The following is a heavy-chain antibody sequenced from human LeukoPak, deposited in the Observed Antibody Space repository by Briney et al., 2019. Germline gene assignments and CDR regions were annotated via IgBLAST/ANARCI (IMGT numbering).Heavy chain of an antibody. Sequence: PSETLSLTCAVCGGSFSGYYWSWIRQPPGKGLEWIGEINHSGSTNYNPSLKCRVTISVDTSKNQFSLKLSSVTAADTAVYYCARSPVSDSSGREPFDIWGQGTMVTVSS. J-gene: IGHJ3*02. D-gene: IGHD3-22*01. CDR3: ARSPVSDSSGREPFDI. CDR1: GGSFSGYY. V-gene: IGHV4-34*01. CDR2: INHSGST.